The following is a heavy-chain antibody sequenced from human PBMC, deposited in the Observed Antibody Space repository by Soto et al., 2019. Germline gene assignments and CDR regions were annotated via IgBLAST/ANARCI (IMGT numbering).Heavy chain of an antibody. CDR1: GGSISSSSYY. D-gene: IGHD4-17*01. CDR2: IYYSGST. J-gene: IGHJ4*02. Sequence: SETLSLTCTVSGGSISSSSYYWGWLRQPPGKGLEWIGSIYYSGSTNYNPSLKSRVTISVDTSKNQFSLKLSSVTAADTAVYYWARAPLAYGDYVPGPGSYFDYWGQGTLVTVSS. V-gene: IGHV4-39*07. CDR3: ARAPLAYGDYVPGPGSYFDY.